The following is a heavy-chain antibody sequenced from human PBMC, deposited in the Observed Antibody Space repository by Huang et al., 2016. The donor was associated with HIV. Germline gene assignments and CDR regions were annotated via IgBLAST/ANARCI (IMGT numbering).Heavy chain of an antibody. CDR2: IHHSEST. CDR1: GGSFSGYY. V-gene: IGHV4-34*01. CDR3: ARGQGGYYYYYMDV. Sequence: QVQLQQWGAGLLRPSETLSLTCAVYGGSFSGYYGTWIRQPPGKGLEWIGEIHHSESTTYNPSLKSRDTMSVDTSRNQFYLTLTSVTAADTAVYYCARGQGGYYYYYMDVWGKGTTVTVSS. J-gene: IGHJ6*03.